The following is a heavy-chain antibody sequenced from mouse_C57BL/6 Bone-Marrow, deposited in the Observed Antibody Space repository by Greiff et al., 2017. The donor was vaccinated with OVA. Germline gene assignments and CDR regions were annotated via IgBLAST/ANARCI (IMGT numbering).Heavy chain of an antibody. V-gene: IGHV1-55*01. D-gene: IGHD2-1*01. CDR2: IYPGSGST. J-gene: IGHJ3*01. CDR1: GYTFTSYW. CDR3: ARRSYYGNYWFAY. Sequence: QVQLQQPGAELVKPGASVKMSCKASGYTFTSYWITWVKQRPGQGLEWIGDIYPGSGSTNSNEKFKSKATLTVETSSSTAYMQLSSLTSEDSAVYYCARRSYYGNYWFAYWGQGTLVTVSA.